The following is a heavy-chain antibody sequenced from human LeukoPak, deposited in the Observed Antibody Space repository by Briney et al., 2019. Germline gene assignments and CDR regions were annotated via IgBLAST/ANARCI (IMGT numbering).Heavy chain of an antibody. CDR2: ISGSGGST. J-gene: IGHJ4*02. Sequence: GGSLRLSCAASGFTFSSYDMSWVRQAPGKGLEWVSAISGSGGSTYYADSVKGRFTTSRDSSKNTMYLQMKSLRAGDTAIYYCAKDVDAGTYFDYWGQGTLVSVSS. CDR1: GFTFSSYD. CDR3: AKDVDAGTYFDY. V-gene: IGHV3-23*01. D-gene: IGHD3-10*01.